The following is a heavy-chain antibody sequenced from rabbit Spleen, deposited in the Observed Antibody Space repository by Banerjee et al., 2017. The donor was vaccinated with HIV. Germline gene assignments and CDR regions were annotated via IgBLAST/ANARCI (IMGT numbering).Heavy chain of an antibody. CDR3: ARDRGSGWGDAIDP. Sequence: QQLVESRGGLVTPGGSLKLSCKASGFTISSNYWMNWVRQAPGKGLEWIGYIDPIFGTTSYASWVNGRFTISSDNAQNTVDLQMNSLTAADTATYFCARDRGSGWGDAIDPWGPGTSSPS. J-gene: IGHJ2*01. V-gene: IGHV1S7*01. D-gene: IGHD4-1*01. CDR1: GFTISSNY. CDR2: IDPIFGTT.